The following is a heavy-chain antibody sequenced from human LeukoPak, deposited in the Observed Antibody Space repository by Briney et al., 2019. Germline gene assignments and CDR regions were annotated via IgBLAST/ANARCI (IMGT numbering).Heavy chain of an antibody. CDR3: AREGASAISHAFDI. CDR2: KIQDVTEK. CDR1: GFPFSNYW. Sequence: GGSLRLSGAASGFPFSNYWMPWVRQAPGKGLEWLANKIQDVTEKNYVGSVKGQFTISRDNAKNSLSLQMNSLRAEDTAIYYCAREGASAISHAFDIWGQGTVVTVSS. J-gene: IGHJ3*02. V-gene: IGHV3-7*01. D-gene: IGHD3-16*01.